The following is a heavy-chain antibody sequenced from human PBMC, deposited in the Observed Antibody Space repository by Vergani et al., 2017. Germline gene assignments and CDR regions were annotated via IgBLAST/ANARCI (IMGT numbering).Heavy chain of an antibody. D-gene: IGHD1-1*01. CDR1: GFTFSSYE. Sequence: EVQLVESGGGLVQPGGSLRLSCAASGFTFSSYEMNWVRQAPGKGMEWVSYISSSGSTIYYADSVKGRFTISRDNAKNSLYLQMNSLRAEDTAVYYCASHNWGGDYWGQGTLVTVSS. CDR3: ASHNWGGDY. CDR2: ISSSGSTI. J-gene: IGHJ4*02. V-gene: IGHV3-48*03.